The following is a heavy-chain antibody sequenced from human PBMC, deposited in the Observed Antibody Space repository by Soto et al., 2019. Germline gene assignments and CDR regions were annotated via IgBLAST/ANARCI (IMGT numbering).Heavy chain of an antibody. D-gene: IGHD3-10*01. Sequence: QVQLVQSGAEVKKPGSSVKVSCTASGGTFSYYTISLVRQAPGQGLEWMGRVIPMVGMSSYAQKFQGRVTITADKSTSTVYMVLSSLRSEDTAVYYCATNYGSGSTHFDYWGQGTLVTVSS. CDR3: ATNYGSGSTHFDY. CDR2: VIPMVGMS. J-gene: IGHJ4*02. CDR1: GGTFSYYT. V-gene: IGHV1-69*02.